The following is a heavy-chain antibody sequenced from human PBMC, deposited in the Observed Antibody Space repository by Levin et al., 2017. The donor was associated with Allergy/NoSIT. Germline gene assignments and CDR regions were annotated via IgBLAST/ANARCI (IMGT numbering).Heavy chain of an antibody. J-gene: IGHJ5*02. V-gene: IGHV4-34*01. CDR3: ARARQWPIRRGWFDP. CDR1: GGSFSGYY. Sequence: PSETLSLTCAVYGGSFSGYYWSWIRQPPGKGLEWIGEINHSGSTNYNPSLKSRVTISVDTSKNQFSLKLSSVTAADTAVYYCARARQWPIRRGWFDPWGQGTLVTVSS. D-gene: IGHD6-19*01. CDR2: INHSGST.